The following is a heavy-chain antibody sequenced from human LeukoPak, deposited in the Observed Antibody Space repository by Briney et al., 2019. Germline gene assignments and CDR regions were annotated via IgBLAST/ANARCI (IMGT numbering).Heavy chain of an antibody. V-gene: IGHV3-30-3*01. Sequence: GGSLRLSCAASGFTFRIYAMHWVRQAPGKGLEWVAIISYDGSNKYYAGSVKGRFTISRDNSKNMLYLQMNSLRAEDTAVYYCARENSYGSDNWFDPWGQGTLVTVSS. D-gene: IGHD5-18*01. CDR1: GFTFRIYA. J-gene: IGHJ5*02. CDR3: ARENSYGSDNWFDP. CDR2: ISYDGSNK.